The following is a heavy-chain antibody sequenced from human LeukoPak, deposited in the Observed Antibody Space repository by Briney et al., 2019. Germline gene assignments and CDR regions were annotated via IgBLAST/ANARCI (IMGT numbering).Heavy chain of an antibody. D-gene: IGHD3-3*01. J-gene: IGHJ4*02. CDR3: AGSYYDFWSSDY. Sequence: GGSLRLSCAASGFTFSSFGMNWVRQAPGKGLEWVSSITSSSSYIYYADSLKGRFTISRDNAKNSLYLQMNSLRAEDTAVYYCAGSYYDFWSSDYWGQGTLVTVSS. V-gene: IGHV3-21*01. CDR2: ITSSSSYI. CDR1: GFTFSSFG.